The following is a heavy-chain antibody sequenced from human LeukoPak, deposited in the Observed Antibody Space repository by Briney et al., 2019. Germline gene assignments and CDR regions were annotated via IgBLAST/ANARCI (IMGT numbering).Heavy chain of an antibody. Sequence: SVKVSCKASGGTFSNYAISWVRQAPGQGLEWMGRIIPNFGTANYAQEFQGRVTITTDESTSTAYMELSSLRSEDTAVYYCAREGGWSSSWTVGFDPWGQGTLVTVSS. CDR1: GGTFSNYA. J-gene: IGHJ5*02. CDR3: AREGGWSSSWTVGFDP. V-gene: IGHV1-69*05. D-gene: IGHD6-13*01. CDR2: IIPNFGTA.